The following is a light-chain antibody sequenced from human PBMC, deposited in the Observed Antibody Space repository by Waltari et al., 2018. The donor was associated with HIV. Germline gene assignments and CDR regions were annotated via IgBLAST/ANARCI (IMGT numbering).Light chain of an antibody. CDR2: QDT. Sequence: SYDLTQPPSVSVSSGQTATVTCSGVNLGPKHVSWYQQRSGQSPVLVLYQDTKRPPGIPERFFGSTSENTATLTINETQPLDEAHYSCQTWDSGTIVFGGGTSLTVL. J-gene: IGLJ3*02. CDR1: NLGPKH. V-gene: IGLV3-1*01. CDR3: QTWDSGTIV.